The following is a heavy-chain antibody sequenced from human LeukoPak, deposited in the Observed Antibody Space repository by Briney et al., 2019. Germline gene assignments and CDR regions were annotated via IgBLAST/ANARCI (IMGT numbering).Heavy chain of an antibody. CDR3: ARTPRSGVWTGYYVWFDP. J-gene: IGHJ5*02. CDR1: GGSISSYY. Sequence: SETLSLTCTVSGGSISSYYWSWIPQPPGNGLEGMGYIYYSGSTNYNPSLKSRITISVDTSKNQFSLKLSSVTAADTAVYYCARTPRSGVWTGYYVWFDPWGQGTLVSVSS. D-gene: IGHD3/OR15-3a*01. CDR2: IYYSGST. V-gene: IGHV4-59*01.